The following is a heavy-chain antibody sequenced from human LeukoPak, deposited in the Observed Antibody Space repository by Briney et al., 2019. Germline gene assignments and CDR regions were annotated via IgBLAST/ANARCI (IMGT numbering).Heavy chain of an antibody. Sequence: PSETLSLTCTVSGGSISSYYWSWIRQPPGKGLEWIGYIYYSGSTNYNPSLKSRVTISVDTSKNQFSLKLSSVTAADTAVYYCARGRGPYYDSSGYYRDAFDTWGQGTMVTVSS. CDR3: ARGRGPYYDSSGYYRDAFDT. J-gene: IGHJ3*02. V-gene: IGHV4-59*01. CDR2: IYYSGST. CDR1: GGSISSYY. D-gene: IGHD3-22*01.